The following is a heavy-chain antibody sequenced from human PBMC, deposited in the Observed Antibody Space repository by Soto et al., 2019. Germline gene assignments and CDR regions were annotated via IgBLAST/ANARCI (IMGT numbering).Heavy chain of an antibody. V-gene: IGHV4-61*01. CDR2: IYYSGST. Sequence: QVQLQESGPGLVKPSETLSLTCTVSGGSVSSGSYYWNWIRQPPGKGLEWIGYIYYSGSTNYNPSLKSRVTISVDTSKNQSSLKLSSVTAADTAVYYCARSNAYYDVWGGDFDYWGQGTLVTVSS. D-gene: IGHD3-3*01. CDR3: ARSNAYYDVWGGDFDY. CDR1: GGSVSSGSYY. J-gene: IGHJ4*02.